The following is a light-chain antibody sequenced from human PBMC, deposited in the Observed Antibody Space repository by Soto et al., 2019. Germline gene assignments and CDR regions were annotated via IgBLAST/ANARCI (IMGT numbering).Light chain of an antibody. Sequence: TLSPGTLSLTKGERAPLXCRASQTVYHGHLGWYQQKPGQPPRLLIYGATTRATGIPARFSGSGSGTEFTLTIISLQSEDFAVYDCQQYNNWPLTFGGGTKVDIK. CDR2: GAT. V-gene: IGKV3D-15*01. CDR3: QQYNNWPLT. CDR1: QTVYHGH. J-gene: IGKJ4*01.